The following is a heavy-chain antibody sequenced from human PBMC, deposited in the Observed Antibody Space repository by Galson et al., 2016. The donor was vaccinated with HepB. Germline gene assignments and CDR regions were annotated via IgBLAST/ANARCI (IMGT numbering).Heavy chain of an antibody. Sequence: SLRLSCAASGFAVSSNFLTWVRQAPGKGLEWVSLIYSGGGTNYADSVKGRFTISRDNSNNTLYLQMNSLRVDDTAVYYCARGGDSSAGGSWGPGTLVTVSS. D-gene: IGHD3-22*01. CDR1: GFAVSSNF. CDR3: ARGGDSSAGGS. CDR2: IYSGGGT. V-gene: IGHV3-53*01. J-gene: IGHJ5*02.